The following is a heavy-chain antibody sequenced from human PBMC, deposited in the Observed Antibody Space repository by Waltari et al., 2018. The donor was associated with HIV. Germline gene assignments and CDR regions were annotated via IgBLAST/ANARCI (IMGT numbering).Heavy chain of an antibody. Sequence: QVQLVESGGGVVQPGRSLRLSCAASGFTFSSYAMHWVRQAPGKGLEWVAGISYDGSNQSYADSVKGRFTISRDNSKTTLYLQMNSLIAEDTAVYYCARERPVAGYFDYWGQGTLVTVSS. CDR2: ISYDGSNQ. CDR3: ARERPVAGYFDY. CDR1: GFTFSSYA. J-gene: IGHJ4*02. V-gene: IGHV3-30*04. D-gene: IGHD6-19*01.